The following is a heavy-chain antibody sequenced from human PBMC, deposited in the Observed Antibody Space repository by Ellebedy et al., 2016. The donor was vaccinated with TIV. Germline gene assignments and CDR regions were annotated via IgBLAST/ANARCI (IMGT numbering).Heavy chain of an antibody. Sequence: AASVKVSCKASGGTFSHYAINWVRQAPGQGLEWMGRISPILNIVDYAQNFQGRVTFTADKSTATAYMEMSSLRSEDTAVYYCARRDGSSASFQGPYDYWGQGTLVAVSS. CDR3: ARRDGSSASFQGPYDY. D-gene: IGHD1-26*01. V-gene: IGHV1-69*04. CDR1: GGTFSHYA. CDR2: ISPILNIV. J-gene: IGHJ4*02.